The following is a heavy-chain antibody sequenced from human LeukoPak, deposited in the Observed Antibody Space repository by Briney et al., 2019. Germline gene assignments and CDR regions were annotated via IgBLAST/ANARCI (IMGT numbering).Heavy chain of an antibody. CDR3: AKGRVVAGTKSLTYNWFDP. D-gene: IGHD6-19*01. J-gene: IGHJ5*02. CDR1: GYTFTGYY. CDR2: INPNSGGT. V-gene: IGHV1-2*02. Sequence: ASVKVSCKASGYTFTGYYIHWVRQAPGQGLEWMGWINPNSGGTKYAQKFQGRVTMARDTSISTAYMGLSRLRSDDTAVYYCAKGRVVAGTKSLTYNWFDPWGQGTLVTVSS.